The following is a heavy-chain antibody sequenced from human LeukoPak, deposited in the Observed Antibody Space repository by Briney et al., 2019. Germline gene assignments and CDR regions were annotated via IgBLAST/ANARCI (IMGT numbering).Heavy chain of an antibody. CDR3: ARQPWAAAANDAFDI. D-gene: IGHD6-13*01. J-gene: IGHJ3*02. Sequence: SETLSLTCTVSGGSISSYYWSWIRQPAGKGLEWIGRIYTSGSTNYNPSLKSRVTMSVDTSKNQFSLKLSSVTAADTAVYYCARQPWAAAANDAFDIWGQGTMVTVSS. CDR2: IYTSGST. V-gene: IGHV4-4*07. CDR1: GGSISSYY.